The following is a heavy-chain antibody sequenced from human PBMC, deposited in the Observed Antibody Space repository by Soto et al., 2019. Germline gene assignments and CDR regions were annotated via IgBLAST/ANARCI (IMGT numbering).Heavy chain of an antibody. D-gene: IGHD5-12*01. CDR2: INHSGST. CDR3: ARGKWLRSSFDY. V-gene: IGHV4-34*01. J-gene: IGHJ4*02. Sequence: SETLSLTCAVSGGSFSLFYWIWIRQPPGKGLEWIGEINHSGSTNYNPSLKSRVTISVDTSKNQFSLKLSSVTAADTAVYYCARGKWLRSSFDYWGQGTLVTVSS. CDR1: GGSFSLFY.